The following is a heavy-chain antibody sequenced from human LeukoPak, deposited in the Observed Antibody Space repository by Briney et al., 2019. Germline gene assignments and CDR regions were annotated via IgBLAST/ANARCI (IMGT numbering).Heavy chain of an antibody. CDR2: IYHIGST. D-gene: IGHD1-20*01. CDR1: GSSISRGYY. V-gene: IGHV4-38-2*01. CDR3: ARAGWIITSGIDY. J-gene: IGHJ4*02. Sequence: SETLSLTCGVSGSSISRGYYWAWIRQPPGKGLEWIGTIYHIGSTYYNPSLESRVTISVDKSKNEFSLNLNSVTAADTAVYYCARAGWIITSGIDYWGQGALVTVSS.